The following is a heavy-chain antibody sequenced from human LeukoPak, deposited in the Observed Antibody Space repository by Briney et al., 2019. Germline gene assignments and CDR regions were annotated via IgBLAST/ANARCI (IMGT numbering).Heavy chain of an antibody. CDR1: GGTFSSYA. D-gene: IGHD4-11*01. CDR2: IIPIFGTA. CDR3: ARVMTRNWFDP. Sequence: GASVKVSCKASGGTFSSYAISWVRQAPGQGLEWMGGIIPIFGTANYAQKFQGRVTITADESTSTAYMELSSLRSDDTAVYYCARVMTRNWFDPWGQGTLVTVSS. V-gene: IGHV1-69*13. J-gene: IGHJ5*02.